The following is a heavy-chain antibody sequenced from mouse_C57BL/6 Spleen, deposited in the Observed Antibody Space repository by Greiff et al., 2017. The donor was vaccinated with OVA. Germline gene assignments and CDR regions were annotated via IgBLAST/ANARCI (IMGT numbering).Heavy chain of an antibody. Sequence: QVHVKQSGAELVRPGASVTLSCKASGYTFTDYEMHWVKQTPVHGLEWIGAIDPETGGTAYNQKFKGKAILTADKSSSTAYMELRSLTSEDSAVYYCTDYGSPYWYFDVWGTGTTVTVSS. CDR1: GYTFTDYE. V-gene: IGHV1-15*01. CDR3: TDYGSPYWYFDV. D-gene: IGHD1-1*01. J-gene: IGHJ1*03. CDR2: IDPETGGT.